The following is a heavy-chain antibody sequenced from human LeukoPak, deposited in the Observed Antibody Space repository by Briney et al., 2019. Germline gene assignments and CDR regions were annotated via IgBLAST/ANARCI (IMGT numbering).Heavy chain of an antibody. CDR3: ARFERSTGCY. Sequence: PSETLSLTCTVSGYSISSGYYWGWIRQPPGKGLEWIGSIYHSGSTYYNPSLKSRVTISVDTSKNQFSLKLNSVTAADTAVYYCARFERSTGCYWGQGTLVTVSS. CDR2: IYHSGST. CDR1: GYSISSGYY. J-gene: IGHJ4*02. D-gene: IGHD2-8*02. V-gene: IGHV4-38-2*02.